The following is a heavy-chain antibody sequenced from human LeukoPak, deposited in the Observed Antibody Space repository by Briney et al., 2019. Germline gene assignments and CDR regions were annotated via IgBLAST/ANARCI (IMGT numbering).Heavy chain of an antibody. CDR2: INWNGGST. V-gene: IGHV3-20*04. Sequence: GGSLRLSCAASGFTFDDYGMSWVRQAPGKGLEWVSGINWNGGSTGYADSVKGRFTISRDNAKNSLYLQMNSLRAEDTALYYCAKDQQLVAYDAFDIWGQGTMVTVSS. J-gene: IGHJ3*02. D-gene: IGHD6-6*01. CDR3: AKDQQLVAYDAFDI. CDR1: GFTFDDYG.